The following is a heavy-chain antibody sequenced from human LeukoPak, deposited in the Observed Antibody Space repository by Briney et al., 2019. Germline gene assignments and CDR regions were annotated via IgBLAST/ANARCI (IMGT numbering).Heavy chain of an antibody. CDR3: ARADYSYYYYYGMDV. Sequence: GGSLRLSCAASGFTFSSHAMGWVRQAPGKGLEWVSSITGSGGSTYYGDSVKGRFTIARDNSKNTLYLQMNSLRAEDTAVYYCARADYSYYYYYGMDVWGQGTTVTVSS. J-gene: IGHJ6*02. D-gene: IGHD4-11*01. CDR1: GFTFSSHA. CDR2: ITGSGGST. V-gene: IGHV3-23*01.